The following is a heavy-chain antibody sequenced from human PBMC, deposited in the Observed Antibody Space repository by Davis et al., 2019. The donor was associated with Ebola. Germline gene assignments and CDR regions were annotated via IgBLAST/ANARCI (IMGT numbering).Heavy chain of an antibody. Sequence: PGGSLRLSCAASGFTFSGSAMHWVRQASGKGLEWVGRIRSKANSYATAYAASVKGRFTISRDNAKNTLYLQMNSLRAEDTAVYYCARDRPSYGDYVYYYGMDVWGQGTTVTVSS. CDR2: IRSKANSYAT. CDR3: ARDRPSYGDYVYYYGMDV. CDR1: GFTFSGSA. J-gene: IGHJ6*02. D-gene: IGHD4-17*01. V-gene: IGHV3-73*01.